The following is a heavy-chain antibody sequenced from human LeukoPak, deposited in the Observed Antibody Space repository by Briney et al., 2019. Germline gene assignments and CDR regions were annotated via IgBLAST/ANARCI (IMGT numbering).Heavy chain of an antibody. Sequence: PGGSLRLSCAASGFTVSSKYMSWVRQAPGKGLEWVSVIYSGGSTYYADSVKGRFTISRDNSKNTLYLQMNSLRAEDTAVYYCARERSSGWYYFDYWGQGTLVTVSS. J-gene: IGHJ4*02. CDR3: ARERSSGWYYFDY. D-gene: IGHD6-19*01. V-gene: IGHV3-53*01. CDR2: IYSGGST. CDR1: GFTVSSKY.